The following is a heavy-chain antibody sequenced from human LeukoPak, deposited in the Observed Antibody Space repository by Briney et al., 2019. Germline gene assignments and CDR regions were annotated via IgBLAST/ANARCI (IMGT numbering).Heavy chain of an antibody. D-gene: IGHD4-17*01. CDR1: GYTFTSYG. Sequence: ASVKVSCRASGYTFTSYGISWVRQAPGQGLEWMGVINPSGGSTNYAQKFQGRVTMTRDTSTSTVYMELSSLRSEDTAVYYCARDSTVTTFRGCVDLWGQGTLVTVSS. J-gene: IGHJ5*02. CDR3: ARDSTVTTFRGCVDL. V-gene: IGHV1-46*01. CDR2: INPSGGST.